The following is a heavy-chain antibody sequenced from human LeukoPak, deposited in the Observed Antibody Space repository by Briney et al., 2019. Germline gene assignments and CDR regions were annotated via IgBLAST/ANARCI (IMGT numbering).Heavy chain of an antibody. D-gene: IGHD6-19*01. CDR1: GGSISSYY. CDR3: ARRYSSGWWFDY. V-gene: IGHV4-59*08. Sequence: PSETLSLTCTVSGGSISSYYWSWIRQPPGKGLEWIGYIYYSGSTNYNPSLKSRVTISVDTSKNQFSLKLSSVTAADTAVYYCARRYSSGWWFDYWGQGTLVTVSS. CDR2: IYYSGST. J-gene: IGHJ4*02.